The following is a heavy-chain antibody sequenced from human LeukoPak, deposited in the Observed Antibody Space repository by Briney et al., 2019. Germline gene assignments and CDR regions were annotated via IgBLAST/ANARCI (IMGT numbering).Heavy chain of an antibody. Sequence: GGSLRLSCAASGLTFSSYAMHWARQAPGKGLEWVAVMSHDGSTKYYGDAVKGRFTISRDNSKNPLYLQMNSLRAEDTAVYYCAKLDSSGWSRPFDYWGQGTLVTVSS. V-gene: IGHV3-30*18. J-gene: IGHJ4*02. CDR3: AKLDSSGWSRPFDY. CDR2: MSHDGSTK. D-gene: IGHD6-19*01. CDR1: GLTFSSYA.